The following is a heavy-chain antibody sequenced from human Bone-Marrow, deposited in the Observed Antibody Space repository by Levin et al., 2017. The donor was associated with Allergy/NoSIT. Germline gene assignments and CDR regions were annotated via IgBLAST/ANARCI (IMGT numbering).Heavy chain of an antibody. CDR2: IKEDGSEK. Sequence: GGSLRLSCAASGFTFSSYWMSWVRQAPGKGLEWVGNIKEDGSEKYYVDSVKGRFTISRDNAENSLYVQMNSLRAEDTAVYYCARDWAGAMDVWGKGTTVSVSS. V-gene: IGHV3-7*01. D-gene: IGHD3-16*01. CDR3: ARDWAGAMDV. J-gene: IGHJ6*03. CDR1: GFTFSSYW.